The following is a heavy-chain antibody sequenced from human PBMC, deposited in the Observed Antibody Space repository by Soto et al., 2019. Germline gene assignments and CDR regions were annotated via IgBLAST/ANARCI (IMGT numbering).Heavy chain of an antibody. D-gene: IGHD3-22*01. CDR2: VNHRGST. J-gene: IGHJ4*02. CDR1: GGSFSSYY. Sequence: SETRSLSRAVYGGSFSSYYWSWSRQAPGRGLEWPGEVNHRGSTNYNPSLKSRVTISVDTSKNQFSLNLTSVTAADTAVYYCATGYFGRFDSWGQGTLVTVSS. V-gene: IGHV4-34*01. CDR3: ATGYFGRFDS.